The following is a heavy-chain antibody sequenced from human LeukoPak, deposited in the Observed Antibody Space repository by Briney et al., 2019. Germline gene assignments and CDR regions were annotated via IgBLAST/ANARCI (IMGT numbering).Heavy chain of an antibody. Sequence: GGSLRLSCAASGFTFSSYAMHWVRQAPGKGLEWVSLISGDGGSTYYADSVKGRFTISRDNSKNSLYLQMNSLRTEDTALYYCAKGLIQSSSGWYDYWGQGTLVTVSS. CDR3: AKGLIQSSSGWYDY. CDR2: ISGDGGST. CDR1: GFTFSSYA. V-gene: IGHV3-43*02. J-gene: IGHJ4*02. D-gene: IGHD6-19*01.